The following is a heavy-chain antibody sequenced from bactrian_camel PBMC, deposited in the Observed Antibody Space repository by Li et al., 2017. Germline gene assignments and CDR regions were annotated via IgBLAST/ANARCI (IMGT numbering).Heavy chain of an antibody. D-gene: IGHD1*01. CDR2: IDSDGST. Sequence: HVQLVESGGGSVQAGGSLRLSCLASGYTYSTRSMAWFRQAPGKPREGVATIDSDGSTTYKDTLKGRFTISQDNAQSPLYLQMTTLKPEDTAMYTCAADPRKLSCWARSPTDFGYWGQGTQVTVS. CDR1: GYTYSTRS. V-gene: IGHV3S53*01. J-gene: IGHJ6*01. CDR3: AADPRKLSCWARSPTDFGY.